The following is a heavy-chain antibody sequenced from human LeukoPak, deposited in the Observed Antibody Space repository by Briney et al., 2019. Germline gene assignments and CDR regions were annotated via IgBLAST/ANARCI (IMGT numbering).Heavy chain of an antibody. V-gene: IGHV4-34*01. J-gene: IGHJ3*02. Sequence: PSETLSLTCAVYGGSFSGYYWSWIRQPPGKGLEWIGEINHSGSTNYNPSLKSRVTISVDTSKNQFSLKLSSVTAADTAVYYCARDYYGSGEDAFDIWGQGTMVTVSS. CDR1: GGSFSGYY. CDR3: ARDYYGSGEDAFDI. D-gene: IGHD3-10*01. CDR2: INHSGST.